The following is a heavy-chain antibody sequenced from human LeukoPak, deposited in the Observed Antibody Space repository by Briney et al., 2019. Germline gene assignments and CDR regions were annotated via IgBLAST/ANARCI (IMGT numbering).Heavy chain of an antibody. D-gene: IGHD6-13*01. Sequence: SETLSLTCTVSGGSISSYYWSWIRQPPGKGLEWIGSIYYSGSTYYNPSLKSRVTISVDTSKNQFSLKLSSVTAADTAVYYCARHAGYSSSWFSPWGQGTLVTVSS. J-gene: IGHJ5*02. CDR2: IYYSGST. CDR1: GGSISSYY. CDR3: ARHAGYSSSWFSP. V-gene: IGHV4-59*05.